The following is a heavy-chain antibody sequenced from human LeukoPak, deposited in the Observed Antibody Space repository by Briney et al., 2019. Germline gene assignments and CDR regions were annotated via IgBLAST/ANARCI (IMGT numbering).Heavy chain of an antibody. CDR3: ARVKTIFGVVIIPEYYMDV. D-gene: IGHD3-3*01. Sequence: GASVKVSCKASGYTFTGYYMHWVRQAPGQGLEWMGWINPNSGGTNYAQKFQGRVTITRDTSISTAYMELSRLRSDDTAVYYCARVKTIFGVVIIPEYYMDVWGKGTTVTVSS. V-gene: IGHV1-2*02. CDR2: INPNSGGT. CDR1: GYTFTGYY. J-gene: IGHJ6*03.